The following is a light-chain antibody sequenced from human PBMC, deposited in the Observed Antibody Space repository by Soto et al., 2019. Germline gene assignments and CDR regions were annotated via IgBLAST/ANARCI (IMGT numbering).Light chain of an antibody. Sequence: EIVLTQSPGTLSLSPGERATLSCRASQSVNSDYLAWYQQKPGQAPRVLMYGAPNRATGIPDRFSGSGSGTDFTLTISRLEPEDFAVYYCQQYDQAPRTFGQGTKVEIK. V-gene: IGKV3-20*01. CDR2: GAP. J-gene: IGKJ1*01. CDR3: QQYDQAPRT. CDR1: QSVNSDY.